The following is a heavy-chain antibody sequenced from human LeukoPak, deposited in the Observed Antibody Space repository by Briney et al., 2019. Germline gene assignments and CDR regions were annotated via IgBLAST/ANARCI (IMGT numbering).Heavy chain of an antibody. Sequence: SETLSHPCTVSGSSISSSSYYWGWIRQPPGKGPEWIGNIYYNGGTYYNPSLKSRVTISVDTSKNQFSLKLSSVTAADTAMYYCARVRRDIVATIPPYFDYWGQGTLVTVSS. J-gene: IGHJ4*02. D-gene: IGHD5-12*01. CDR2: IYYNGGT. V-gene: IGHV4-39*07. CDR3: ARVRRDIVATIPPYFDY. CDR1: GSSISSSSYY.